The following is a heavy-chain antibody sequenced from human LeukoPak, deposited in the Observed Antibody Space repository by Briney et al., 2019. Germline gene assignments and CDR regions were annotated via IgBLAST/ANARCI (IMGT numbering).Heavy chain of an antibody. CDR3: ARLLQTGWRITMVRGVNYFDY. CDR1: GGSLSTTSW. D-gene: IGHD3-10*01. CDR2: VYHSGGGNK. V-gene: IGHV4-4*02. J-gene: IGHJ4*02. Sequence: PSETLSLTCAVSGGSLSTTSWWVWLRQPPGKGLEWIGEVYHSGGGNKNYNPSLKSRVTISVDTSKNQFSLKLSSVTAADTAVYYCARLLQTGWRITMVRGVNYFDYWGQGTLVTVSS.